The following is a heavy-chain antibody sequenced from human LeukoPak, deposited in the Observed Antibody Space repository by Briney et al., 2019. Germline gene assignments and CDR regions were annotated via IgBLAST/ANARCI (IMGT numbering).Heavy chain of an antibody. J-gene: IGHJ4*02. Sequence: GGSLRLSCAASGFTFSSYEMHWVRQAPGKGLEWVSYISSNGSTIYYADSVKGRFTISRDNSKNTLYLQMNSLRAEDTAVYYCARGGPAAGRFDYWGQGTLVTVSS. D-gene: IGHD6-13*01. CDR1: GFTFSSYE. CDR3: ARGGPAAGRFDY. CDR2: ISSNGSTI. V-gene: IGHV3-48*03.